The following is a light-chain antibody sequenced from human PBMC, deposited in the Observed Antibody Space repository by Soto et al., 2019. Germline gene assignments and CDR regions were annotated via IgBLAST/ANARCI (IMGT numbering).Light chain of an antibody. CDR2: DSS. CDR1: QSISKW. V-gene: IGKV1-5*01. Sequence: DIQMTQSPSTLSASVGDRVTVTCRASQSISKWLAWYQQKPGKAPKLLIFDSSTLESGVPSKFSGGGSGTEFTLTISNMQPDDFATYFCQQYKSYGQYTFGQGTKVDIK. J-gene: IGKJ2*01. CDR3: QQYKSYGQYT.